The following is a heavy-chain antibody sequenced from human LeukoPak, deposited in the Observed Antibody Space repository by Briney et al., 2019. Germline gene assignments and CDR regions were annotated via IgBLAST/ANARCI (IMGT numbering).Heavy chain of an antibody. V-gene: IGHV4-39*01. CDR3: ASRSKVVVTANWFDP. J-gene: IGHJ5*02. CDR2: IYYSGST. Sequence: SETLSLTCTVSGGSITSTSYYWGWIRQPPGKGLEWIGNIYYSGSTYYNPSLTSRVTISVDTSKNQFSLKLSSVTAADTAVYYCASRSKVVVTANWFDPWGQGTLVTVSS. CDR1: GGSITSTSYY. D-gene: IGHD2-21*02.